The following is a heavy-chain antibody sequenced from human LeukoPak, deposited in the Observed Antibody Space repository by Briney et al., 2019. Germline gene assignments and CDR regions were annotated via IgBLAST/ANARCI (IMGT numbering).Heavy chain of an antibody. CDR2: IRGGGSNT. V-gene: IGHV3-23*01. J-gene: IGHJ3*01. CDR1: GFTFNNYA. Sequence: GGSLRLSCAAPGFTFNNYAMNWVRQAPGKGLEWVSYIRGGGSNTRYSDSVKGRFIISRDNSKNILYLQMNSLRAEDTAIYYCAKCTASYSNDAFDVWGRGTMVTVSS. CDR3: AKCTASYSNDAFDV. D-gene: IGHD3-10*01.